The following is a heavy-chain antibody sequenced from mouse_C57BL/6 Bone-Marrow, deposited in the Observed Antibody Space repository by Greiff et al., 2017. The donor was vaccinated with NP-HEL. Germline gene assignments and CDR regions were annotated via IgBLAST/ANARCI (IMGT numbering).Heavy chain of an antibody. CDR1: GFTFSSYG. V-gene: IGHV5-6*02. CDR3: ARRQWDYGSTSYAMDY. D-gene: IGHD1-1*01. Sequence: EVKLMESGGDLVKPGGSLKLSCAASGFTFSSYGMSWVRQTPDKRLEWVATISSGGSYTSYPDSVKGRFTISIDNAKNTLYLQMSSLKSEDTAMYYCARRQWDYGSTSYAMDYWGQGASVTVSS. CDR2: ISSGGSYT. J-gene: IGHJ4*01.